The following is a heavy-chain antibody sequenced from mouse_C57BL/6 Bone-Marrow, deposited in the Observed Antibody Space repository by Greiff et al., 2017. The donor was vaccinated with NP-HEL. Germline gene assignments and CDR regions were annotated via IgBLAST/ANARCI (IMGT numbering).Heavy chain of an antibody. CDR1: GYSFTGYY. V-gene: IGHV1-39*01. CDR2: INPNYGTT. Sequence: EVQLQQSGPELVKPGASVKISCKASGYSFTGYYMNWVKQSNGKSLEWIGVINPNYGTTSYNQKFKGKATLTVDQSSSTAYMQLNSLTSEDSAVYYCASPYGNSYYFDYWGQGTTLTVSS. CDR3: ASPYGNSYYFDY. J-gene: IGHJ2*01. D-gene: IGHD2-1*01.